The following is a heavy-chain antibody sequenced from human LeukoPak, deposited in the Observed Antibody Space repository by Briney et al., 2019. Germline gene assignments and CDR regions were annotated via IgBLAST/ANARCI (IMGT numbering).Heavy chain of an antibody. D-gene: IGHD6-19*01. CDR3: AKDQYSSGWSEGYFDY. CDR2: ISGSGGST. Sequence: GGSLRLSCAASGFTFSSYAMSWVRQAPGKGLEWVSAISGSGGSTYYADSVKGRFTISRDNSKNTLYLQMNSLRAEDTAVYYCAKDQYSSGWSEGYFDYRGQGTLVTVSS. J-gene: IGHJ4*02. V-gene: IGHV3-23*01. CDR1: GFTFSSYA.